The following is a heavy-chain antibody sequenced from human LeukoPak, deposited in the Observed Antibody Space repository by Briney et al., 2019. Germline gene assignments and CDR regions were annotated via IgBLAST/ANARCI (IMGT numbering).Heavy chain of an antibody. Sequence: GGSLRLSCAASGFTFSSYSMNWVRQAPGKGLEWVSYISTSSSTIYYADSVKGRFTISRDNAKNSLYLQMNSLRAEDTAVYYCARDSYYSSSSEWGQGTLVTVSS. CDR2: ISTSSSTI. V-gene: IGHV3-48*01. J-gene: IGHJ4*02. CDR1: GFTFSSYS. CDR3: ARDSYYSSSSE. D-gene: IGHD6-6*01.